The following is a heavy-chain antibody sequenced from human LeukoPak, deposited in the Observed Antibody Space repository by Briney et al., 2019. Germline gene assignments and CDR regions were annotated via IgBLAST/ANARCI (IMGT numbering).Heavy chain of an antibody. Sequence: GSLRLSCAASGFTFSSYAMSRVRQAPGKGLEWVSAISGSGGSTYYADSVKGRFTISRDNSKNTLYLQMNSLRAEDTAVYYCAKDINYYDSSGYSNWGQGILVTVSS. CDR2: ISGSGGST. J-gene: IGHJ4*02. CDR1: GFTFSSYA. CDR3: AKDINYYDSSGYSN. V-gene: IGHV3-23*01. D-gene: IGHD3-22*01.